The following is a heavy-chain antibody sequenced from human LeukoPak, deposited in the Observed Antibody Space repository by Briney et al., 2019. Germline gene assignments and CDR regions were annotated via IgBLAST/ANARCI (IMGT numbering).Heavy chain of an antibody. CDR2: IYYSGIS. J-gene: IGHJ5*02. V-gene: IGHV4-30-4*01. Sequence: SQTLSLTCTVSGGSIGSGDSYWNWIRQPPGKGLEWIAYIYYSGISYYTPSLQSRITMSVDSSKNQFSLNLRSVTAADTAVYYCARERIASGRATCVPWGQGTLVTVSS. CDR3: ARERIASGRATCVP. D-gene: IGHD3-10*01. CDR1: GGSIGSGDSY.